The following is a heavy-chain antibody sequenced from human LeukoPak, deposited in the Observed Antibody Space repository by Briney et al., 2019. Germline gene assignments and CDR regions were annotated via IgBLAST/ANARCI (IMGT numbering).Heavy chain of an antibody. CDR1: GYTFTSYD. CDR2: MNPNSGNT. V-gene: IGHV1-8*03. D-gene: IGHD2-15*01. J-gene: IGHJ4*02. Sequence: ASVKVSCKASGYTFTSYDINWVRQATGQGLEWMGWMNPNSGNTGYAQKFQGRVTITTDTSTSTAYMELRSLRSDDTAVYYCARAPAGLLLPPFDYWGQGTLVTVSS. CDR3: ARAPAGLLLPPFDY.